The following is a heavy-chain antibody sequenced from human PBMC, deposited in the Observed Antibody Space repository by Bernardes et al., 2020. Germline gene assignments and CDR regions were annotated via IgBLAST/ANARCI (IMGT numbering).Heavy chain of an antibody. J-gene: IGHJ6*03. D-gene: IGHD3-16*01. CDR3: ARDGGGLYYFYYCMDV. V-gene: IGHV3-23*01. Sequence: GGSLRLSCAASGFSFKTYAMSWVRQAPGKGLEWVSVISGSGSSTYYADSVKGRFTISRDNSKNTLYLQVNSLRAEDTDVYYCARDGGGLYYFYYCMDVWGKGTTVTVYS. CDR1: GFSFKTYA. CDR2: ISGSGSST.